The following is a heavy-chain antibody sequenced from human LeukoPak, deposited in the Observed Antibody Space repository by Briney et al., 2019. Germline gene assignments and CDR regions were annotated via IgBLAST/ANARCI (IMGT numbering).Heavy chain of an antibody. V-gene: IGHV3-15*01. CDR3: TTSYDILTGSLDY. Sequence: GGSLRLSCAASGFTFSSAWMSWVRQAPGKGLERVGCIKSKTDGGTTDYAAPVKGRFTISRDDSKNTLYLQMNSLKTEDTAVYYCTTSYDILTGSLDYWGQGTLVTVSS. J-gene: IGHJ4*02. D-gene: IGHD3-9*01. CDR1: GFTFSSAW. CDR2: IKSKTDGGTT.